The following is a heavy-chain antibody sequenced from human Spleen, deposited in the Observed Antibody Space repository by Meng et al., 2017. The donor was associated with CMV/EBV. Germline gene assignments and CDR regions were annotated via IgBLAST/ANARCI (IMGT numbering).Heavy chain of an antibody. V-gene: IGHV4-30-4*08. CDR1: GGSISSGDYY. CDR2: IHFSGSA. CDR3: VTSYDILTGNDY. J-gene: IGHJ4*02. Sequence: QVQLKDSGPGQVKPSQTLSLPCPVSGGSISSGDYYWSWSRQPPGKGLEWIVYIHFSGSAYYNPSLKIRVTISVDTSKNQFSLKVRSVTAADTAVYNCVTSYDILTGNDYWGQGTLVTVSS. D-gene: IGHD3-9*01.